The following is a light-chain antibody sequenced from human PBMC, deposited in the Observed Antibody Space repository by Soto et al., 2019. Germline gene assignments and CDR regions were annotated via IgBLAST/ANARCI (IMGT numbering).Light chain of an antibody. Sequence: QAASVSGSPGQSITISCTGTSSDIGAYNYVSWYQQHPGKAPKLMIYGVTNRPSGVSNRFSGSKSGNTASLTISGLQAEDEADYYCSSYTTSSTLGFGGGTKVTVL. CDR3: SSYTTSSTLG. V-gene: IGLV2-14*01. J-gene: IGLJ2*01. CDR1: SSDIGAYNY. CDR2: GVT.